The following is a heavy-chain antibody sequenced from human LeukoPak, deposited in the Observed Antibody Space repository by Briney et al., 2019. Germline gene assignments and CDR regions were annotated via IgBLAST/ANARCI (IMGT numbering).Heavy chain of an antibody. V-gene: IGHV3-23*01. CDR2: TSGRGDYT. CDR3: AKDPQENRSSWFIRYFDS. CDR1: GFTFGSYA. D-gene: IGHD6-13*01. Sequence: GGSLTLSCVASGFTFGSYAMSWVRQAPGKGLEWVSATSGRGDYTYYADSVKGRFTISRDNSKNTVYLQMNSLRADDTALYYCAKDPQENRSSWFIRYFDSWGQGSLVRVSS. J-gene: IGHJ4*02.